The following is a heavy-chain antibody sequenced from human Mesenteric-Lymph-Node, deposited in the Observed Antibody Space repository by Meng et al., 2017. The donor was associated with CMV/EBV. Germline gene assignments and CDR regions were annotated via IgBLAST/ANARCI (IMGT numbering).Heavy chain of an antibody. Sequence: QVQLQQWGAGLLKPSETLSLPCAVYGGSFSGYYWSWSRQPPGKGLEWIGEINHSGVPNYNPSLKSRVTISLDRSKNQFSLKLSSVTAEDTAVYYCARGSDIPVNNYWGQGTLVTVSS. V-gene: IGHV4-34*01. CDR1: GGSFSGYY. CDR3: ARGSDIPVNNY. CDR2: INHSGVP. D-gene: IGHD2-15*01. J-gene: IGHJ4*02.